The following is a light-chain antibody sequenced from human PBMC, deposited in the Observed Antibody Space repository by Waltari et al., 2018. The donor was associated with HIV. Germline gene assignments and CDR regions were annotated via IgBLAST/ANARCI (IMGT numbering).Light chain of an antibody. CDR2: HVN. J-gene: IGLJ2*01. CDR1: SSDVDTSQY. V-gene: IGLV2-23*02. Sequence: QSALTQPAYVSGPPGQSITISCTGTSSDVDTSQYVSWYQQPPGKALKLIIYHVNQRPSGVSSRFSGSKSGNTASLTISGLQAEDEADYYCCSYAGTSVFGGGTKLTVL. CDR3: CSYAGTSV.